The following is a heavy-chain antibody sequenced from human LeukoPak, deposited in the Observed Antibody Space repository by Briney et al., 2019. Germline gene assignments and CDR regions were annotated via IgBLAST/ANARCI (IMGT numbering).Heavy chain of an antibody. CDR1: GFTFSSYG. Sequence: PGGSLRLSCAASGFTFSSYGMHWVRQAPGKGLEWVAVIWYDGSNKYYADSVKGRFTISRDNAKNSLYLQMNSLRAEDTAVYYCARSPTPTGYYDFWSGYFPSTNYYGMDVWGQGTTVTVSS. CDR3: ARSPTPTGYYDFWSGYFPSTNYYGMDV. V-gene: IGHV3-33*01. D-gene: IGHD3-3*01. J-gene: IGHJ6*02. CDR2: IWYDGSNK.